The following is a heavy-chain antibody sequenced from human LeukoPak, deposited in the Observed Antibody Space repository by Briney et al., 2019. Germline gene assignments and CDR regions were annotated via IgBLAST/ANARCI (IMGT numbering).Heavy chain of an antibody. V-gene: IGHV4-61*02. CDR3: ARGLKPYGGNAEHDY. D-gene: IGHD4-23*01. Sequence: SETLSLTCTVSGGSISSGSYYWSWIRQPAGTGLEWIGRIYTSGSTNYNPSLKSRVTISVDTSKNQFSLKLSSVTAADTAVYYCARGLKPYGGNAEHDYWGQGTLVTVSS. CDR2: IYTSGST. CDR1: GGSISSGSYY. J-gene: IGHJ4*02.